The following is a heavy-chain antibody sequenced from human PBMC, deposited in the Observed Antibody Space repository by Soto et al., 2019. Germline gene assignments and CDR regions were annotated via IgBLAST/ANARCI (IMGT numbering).Heavy chain of an antibody. CDR1: GFIFSSYA. CDR3: ARAAWFPYLSFY. J-gene: IGHJ4*02. CDR2: ISRSSSYI. V-gene: IGHV3-21*01. Sequence: GGSLRLSCAGSGFIFSSYAMNWVRQAPGKGLEWVSSISRSSSYIYYADSVRGRFTISRDNAKNTLHLQMNSLRDEDTAVYYCARAAWFPYLSFYWGQGALVTVSS. D-gene: IGHD3-10*01.